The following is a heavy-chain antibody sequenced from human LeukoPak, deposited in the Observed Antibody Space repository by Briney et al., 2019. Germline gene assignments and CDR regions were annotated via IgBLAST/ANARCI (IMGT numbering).Heavy chain of an antibody. D-gene: IGHD5-24*01. J-gene: IGHJ4*02. CDR2: IDEDGGEK. Sequence: GGSLRLSCAASGITFRRHWMSWVRQAPGKGLEWVANIDEDGGEKNYVDSVKGRFTISRDSAKNSWYLQMNSLRTEDTAMYYCAPEPSDDVESWGQGILVTVSS. CDR3: APEPSDDVES. V-gene: IGHV3-7*01. CDR1: GITFRRHW.